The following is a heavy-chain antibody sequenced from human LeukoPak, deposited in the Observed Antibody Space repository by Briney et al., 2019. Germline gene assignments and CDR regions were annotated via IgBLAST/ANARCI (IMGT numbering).Heavy chain of an antibody. Sequence: ASVKVSCKASGYTFTSYDINWVRQATGQGLEWMVWMNPNSGNTGYAQKFQGRVTMTRNTSISTAYMELSSLRSEDTAVYYCARGPSYYYDSSGTRGFDYWGQGTLVTVSS. D-gene: IGHD3-22*01. CDR1: GYTFTSYD. V-gene: IGHV1-8*01. CDR3: ARGPSYYYDSSGTRGFDY. J-gene: IGHJ4*02. CDR2: MNPNSGNT.